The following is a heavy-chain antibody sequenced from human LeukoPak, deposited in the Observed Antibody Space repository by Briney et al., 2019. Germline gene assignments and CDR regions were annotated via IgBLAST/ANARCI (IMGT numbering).Heavy chain of an antibody. Sequence: PSETLSLTCTVSGGSISSYYWSWIRQPPGKGLEWIGYIYYSGSTNYNPSLKSRVTISVDTSKNQFSLKLSSVTAADTAVYYCARSSKKYCSSTSCYRDAFDIWGQGTMVTVSS. V-gene: IGHV4-59*01. CDR3: ARSSKKYCSSTSCYRDAFDI. CDR1: GGSISSYY. D-gene: IGHD2-2*01. CDR2: IYYSGST. J-gene: IGHJ3*02.